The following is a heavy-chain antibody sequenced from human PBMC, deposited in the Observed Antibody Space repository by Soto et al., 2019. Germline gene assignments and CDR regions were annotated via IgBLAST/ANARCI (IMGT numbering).Heavy chain of an antibody. D-gene: IGHD5-18*01. Sequence: ASLKVSCKSSGSTFTSYGISCVRHSPGQGLELMGWISAYNGNTNYAQKLQGRVTMTTDTSTSTAYMELRSLRSDDTAVYYCARCGMETAMVMVYYYYMDVWGKGTTVTVSS. CDR3: ARCGMETAMVMVYYYYMDV. V-gene: IGHV1-18*01. CDR2: ISAYNGNT. CDR1: GSTFTSYG. J-gene: IGHJ6*03.